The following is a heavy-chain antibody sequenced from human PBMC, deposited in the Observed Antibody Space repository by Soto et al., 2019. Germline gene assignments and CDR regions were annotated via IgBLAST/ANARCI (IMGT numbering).Heavy chain of an antibody. V-gene: IGHV4-39*01. CDR1: GGSITSRNWY. J-gene: IGHJ4*03. D-gene: IGHD2-21*02. CDR3: STNCYYDHSRGDKDA. CDR2: YHHTGTN. Sequence: SETLSLTCAVSGGSITSRNWYWGWLRQPRGKGQEWGESYHHTGTNYYNPSLSRGITISIDTSNNRFSLSLTSVAAAAAATYFYSTNCYYDHSRGDKDAWGHGTLVTVSS.